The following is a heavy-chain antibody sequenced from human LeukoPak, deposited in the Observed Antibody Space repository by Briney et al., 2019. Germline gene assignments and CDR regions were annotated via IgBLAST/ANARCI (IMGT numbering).Heavy chain of an antibody. D-gene: IGHD5-24*01. CDR3: ARDGHRRDGYNLIDY. CDR2: IIPIFGTA. CDR1: GGIFSSYA. Sequence: SVKVSCKASGGIFSSYAISWVRQAPGQGLEWMGRIIPIFGTANYAQKFQGRVTITTDESTSTAYMELSSLRSEDTAVYYCARDGHRRDGYNLIDYWGQGTLVTVSS. J-gene: IGHJ4*02. V-gene: IGHV1-69*05.